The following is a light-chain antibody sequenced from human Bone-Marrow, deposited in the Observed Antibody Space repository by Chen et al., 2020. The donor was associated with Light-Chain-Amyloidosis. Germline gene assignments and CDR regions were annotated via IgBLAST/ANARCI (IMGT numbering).Light chain of an antibody. CDR1: NIGSTS. CDR2: DDS. J-gene: IGLJ3*02. V-gene: IGLV3-21*02. CDR3: QVWDRSSDRPV. Sequence: YVLTQPSSVSVAPGQTAPIAGGGNNIGSTSVHWYQQTPGQAPLLVVYDDSDRPSGIPERLSGSNSGNTATLTISRVEAGDEADYYCQVWDRSSDRPVFGGGTKLTVL.